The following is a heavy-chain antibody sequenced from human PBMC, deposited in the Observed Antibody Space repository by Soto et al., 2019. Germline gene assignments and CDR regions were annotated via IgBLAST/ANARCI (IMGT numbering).Heavy chain of an antibody. CDR3: ARGGFFDRSGSLYYFDH. CDR1: GFTFSSYW. CDR2: INSDGSST. V-gene: IGHV3-74*01. D-gene: IGHD3-22*01. Sequence: GGSLRLSCAASGFTFSSYWMHWVRQAPGKGLVWVSRINSDGSSTSYADSVKGRFTISRDNAKNTLYLQMSSLRAEDTAVYYCARGGFFDRSGSLYYFDHWGQGTLVTVSS. J-gene: IGHJ4*02.